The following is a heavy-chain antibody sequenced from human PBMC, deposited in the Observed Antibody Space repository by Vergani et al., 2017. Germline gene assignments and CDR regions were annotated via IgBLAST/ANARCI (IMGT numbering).Heavy chain of an antibody. J-gene: IGHJ3*02. CDR3: ARVRGYRTSDAFDI. Sequence: EVQLVESGGGLVKPGGSLRLSCAASGFTFSSYSMNWVRQAPGKGLEWVSSISSSSSYIYYADSVKVRFTISRDNAKNSLYLQMNSLRAEDTAVYYCARVRGYRTSDAFDIWGQGTMVTVSS. CDR1: GFTFSSYS. V-gene: IGHV3-21*01. D-gene: IGHD5-18*01. CDR2: ISSSSSYI.